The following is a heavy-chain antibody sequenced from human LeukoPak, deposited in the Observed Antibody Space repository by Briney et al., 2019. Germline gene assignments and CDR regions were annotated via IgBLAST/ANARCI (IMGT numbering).Heavy chain of an antibody. V-gene: IGHV3-7*01. D-gene: IGHD5-18*01. Sequence: GGSLRLSCEASGFTFSSHWMSWVRQAPGKGLEWVAIIKQDGSEKDYVDSVTGRFTISRDNAKNSLYLQMNSLRAEDTAVYYCASTYSSNWFDPWGQGTLVTVSS. CDR3: ASTYSSNWFDP. CDR2: IKQDGSEK. CDR1: GFTFSSHW. J-gene: IGHJ5*02.